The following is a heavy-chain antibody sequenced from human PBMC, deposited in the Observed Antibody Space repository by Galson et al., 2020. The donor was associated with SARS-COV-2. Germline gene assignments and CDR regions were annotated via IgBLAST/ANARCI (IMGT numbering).Heavy chain of an antibody. V-gene: IGHV4-34*01. Sequence: SRTLTPTRPVYGRPLSGYYSGSIRTPPGKRLEWNGGINPTRSINYNPSLKRRVTISQDTSKNQFSLRLRSVTAADTAMYFCARGSRDVTMILMIAASASYYFDFWGQGSLVTVSS. CDR1: GRPLSGYY. CDR3: ARGSRDVTMILMIAASASYYFDF. J-gene: IGHJ4*02. CDR2: INPTRSI. D-gene: IGHD3-22*01.